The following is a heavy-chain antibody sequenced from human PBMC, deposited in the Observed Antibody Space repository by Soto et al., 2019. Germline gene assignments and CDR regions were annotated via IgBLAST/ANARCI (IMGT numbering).Heavy chain of an antibody. CDR3: VKGDLDTAVVNSPDAFDF. V-gene: IGHV3-30*18. CDR1: GFIFNDYG. J-gene: IGHJ3*01. Sequence: GGSLRLSCEASGFIFNDYGMHWVRQAPGKGLDWVAVISYDGNNKYYAQSVKGRFTISRDNSKNTLFLHMDSLRREDTAVYHCVKGDLDTAVVNSPDAFDFWGQGTMVTVSS. D-gene: IGHD5-18*01. CDR2: ISYDGNNK.